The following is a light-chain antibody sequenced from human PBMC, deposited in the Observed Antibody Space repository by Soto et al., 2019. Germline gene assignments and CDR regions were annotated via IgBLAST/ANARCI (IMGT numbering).Light chain of an antibody. Sequence: IQLTQSPSSLSESVGDRVTITCRASQTIDTYVNWYQHKPGTAPKVLIYAATYLQSGVPSRFSGSGSGTDFTLTISSLQHEDFATYYCQQSYYNPTFGQGTKVAI. CDR1: QTIDTY. CDR3: QQSYYNPT. J-gene: IGKJ1*01. V-gene: IGKV1-39*01. CDR2: AAT.